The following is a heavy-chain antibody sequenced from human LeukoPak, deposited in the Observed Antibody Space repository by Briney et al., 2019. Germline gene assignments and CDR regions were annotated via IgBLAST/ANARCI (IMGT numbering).Heavy chain of an antibody. V-gene: IGHV3-48*03. CDR3: ARGGNTGYNYNAFDV. D-gene: IGHD3-22*01. CDR1: GFTFSTHE. Sequence: GGSLRLSCAASGFTFSTHEMNWVRLAPGKGLEWVSFISSSGSIIYYADSVKSRFTISRDNAKNSLYLQMNSLRAEDTAVFYCARGGNTGYNYNAFDVWGQGTMVTVSS. J-gene: IGHJ3*01. CDR2: ISSSGSII.